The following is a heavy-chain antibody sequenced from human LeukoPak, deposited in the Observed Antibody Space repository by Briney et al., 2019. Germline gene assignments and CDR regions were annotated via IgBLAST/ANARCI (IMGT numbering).Heavy chain of an antibody. CDR2: ISYDGSNK. CDR3: ARAHIVVVTAIGY. J-gene: IGHJ4*02. Sequence: PGRSLRLSCAASGFTFSSFWMTWVRQAPGKGLGWVAVISYDGSNKYYADSVKGRFTISRDNSKNTLYLQMNSLRAEDTAVYYCARAHIVVVTAIGYWGQGTLVTVSS. V-gene: IGHV3-30-3*01. D-gene: IGHD2-21*02. CDR1: GFTFSSFW.